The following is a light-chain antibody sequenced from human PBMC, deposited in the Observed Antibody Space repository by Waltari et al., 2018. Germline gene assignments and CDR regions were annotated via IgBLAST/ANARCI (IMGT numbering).Light chain of an antibody. J-gene: IGKJ2*01. CDR2: GAS. V-gene: IGKV3-20*01. CDR3: QQYGSSVLYT. Sequence: SARHGLPTRYLPWYRQKPGQSPRLLIEGASSRAAGIPDRFSGSGSGTDVTLAISRLETEDFAVYYCQQYGSSVLYTFGQGTKLEI. CDR1: HGLPTRY.